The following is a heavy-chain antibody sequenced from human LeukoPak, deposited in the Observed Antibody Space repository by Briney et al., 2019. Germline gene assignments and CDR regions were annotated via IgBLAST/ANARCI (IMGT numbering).Heavy chain of an antibody. J-gene: IGHJ4*02. V-gene: IGHV4-34*01. CDR1: GGSFSGYY. D-gene: IGHD7-27*01. Sequence: PSETLSLTCAVYGGSFSGYYWSWIRQPPGKGLEWIGEINHSGSTNYNPSLKSRVTISVDTSKNQFSLKLSSVTAADTAVYYCARIRANWEYYFDYWGQGTLVTVSS. CDR2: INHSGST. CDR3: ARIRANWEYYFDY.